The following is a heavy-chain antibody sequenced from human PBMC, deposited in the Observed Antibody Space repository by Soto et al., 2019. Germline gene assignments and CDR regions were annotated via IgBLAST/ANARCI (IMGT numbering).Heavy chain of an antibody. CDR3: SRGRFPGAWHC. CDR2: MSPKGSNQ. Sequence: PRGSLRLSCAAPGFHFNIHALHWVRQATGKGLDWVAVMSPKGSNQYYSDSVRGRLTISRHTSKSTLSLKMTSPRTEDKVVYYCSRGRFPGAWHCWVHGTLLTVCS. V-gene: IGHV3-30*04. J-gene: IGHJ4*01. CDR1: GFHFNIHA. D-gene: IGHD3-10*01.